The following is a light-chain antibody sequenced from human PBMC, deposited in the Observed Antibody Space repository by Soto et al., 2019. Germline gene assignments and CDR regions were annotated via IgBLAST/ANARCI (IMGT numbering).Light chain of an antibody. CDR2: GAS. Sequence: EIVMTQSPGTLSLSPGERATLSCRASERLSSVYLAWYQQKPGQAPRLLIYGASNRATGIPDRFSGSGSGTDFTLTITRLEAEDFAMYYCQRYDSLRTFGQGTKVDIK. J-gene: IGKJ1*01. CDR3: QRYDSLRT. CDR1: ERLSSVY. V-gene: IGKV3-20*01.